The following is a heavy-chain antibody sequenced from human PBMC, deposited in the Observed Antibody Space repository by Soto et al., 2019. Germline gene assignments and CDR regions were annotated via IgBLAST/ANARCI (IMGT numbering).Heavy chain of an antibody. V-gene: IGHV3-23*01. D-gene: IGHD2-21*02. CDR2: VTANGGST. CDR1: GFTFSVYA. CDR3: ASLGVGDWANYYYYCGMDV. Sequence: EVQLLESGGGFVQPGGSLRLSCAATGFTFSVYAMTWVRQAPGKGLEWVSAVTANGGSTYSADSVKGRFTISRDNSKNTLFLQMNSLRAEDTAVYYCASLGVGDWANYYYYCGMDVWGQGTTVTVSS. J-gene: IGHJ6*02.